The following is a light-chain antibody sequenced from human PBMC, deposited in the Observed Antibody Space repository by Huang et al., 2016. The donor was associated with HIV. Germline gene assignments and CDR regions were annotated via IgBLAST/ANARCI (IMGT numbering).Light chain of an antibody. CDR3: QQYYSTPLT. CDR2: WAS. V-gene: IGKV4-1*01. Sequence: DIWMTQFPDSLAVSLGERATINCSSSRSLLYNSNNKNFLAWYQQKPGQPPKLLFYWASTRESGVPDRFTGSGAATDFTLTISSLQAEDVVVYYCQQYYSTPLTFGGGTKVEIK. J-gene: IGKJ4*01. CDR1: RSLLYNSNNKNF.